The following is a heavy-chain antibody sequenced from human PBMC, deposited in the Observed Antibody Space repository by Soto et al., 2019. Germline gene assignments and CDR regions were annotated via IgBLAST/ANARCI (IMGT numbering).Heavy chain of an antibody. CDR2: ITPSGDGS. CDR1: GYTFSNYK. D-gene: IGHD6-19*01. CDR3: AREKQSFITVMDV. J-gene: IGHJ6*02. Sequence: ASVTVSCNASGYTFSNYKIHWVRQAPGQALEWMGIITPSGDGSTYAQKFQGRVTMTWDTSTNTVYMELSSLRSEDTAVYYCAREKQSFITVMDVWGQGTTGTVSS. V-gene: IGHV1-46*01.